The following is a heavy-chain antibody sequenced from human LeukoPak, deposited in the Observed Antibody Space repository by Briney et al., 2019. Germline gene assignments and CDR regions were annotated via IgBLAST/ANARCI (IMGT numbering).Heavy chain of an antibody. CDR1: GFTFSSYG. J-gene: IGHJ4*02. CDR2: ISYDGSNK. Sequence: PGGSLRLSCAASGFTFSSYGMHWVRQAPGKGLEWVAVISYDGSNKYYADSVKGRFTISRINYNNTLYLQMNRLRAEDTAVYYCAIPPSYYDILTGLGPFDYWGQGTLVTVSS. D-gene: IGHD3-9*01. V-gene: IGHV3-30*03. CDR3: AIPPSYYDILTGLGPFDY.